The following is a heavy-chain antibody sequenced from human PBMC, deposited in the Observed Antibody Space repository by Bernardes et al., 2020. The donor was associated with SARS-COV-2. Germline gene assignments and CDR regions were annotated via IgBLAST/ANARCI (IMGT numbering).Heavy chain of an antibody. CDR3: ARDFLHTGWFFDL. V-gene: IGHV3-33*01. Sequence: GGSLRLSCAASGFTFSSYGMHWVRQAPGKGLEWVAVIWYDGSNKYYADSVKGRFTISRDNSKNTLYLQMNSLRAEDTAVYYCARDFLHTGWFFDLWGRGTLVTVSS. CDR2: IWYDGSNK. J-gene: IGHJ2*01. CDR1: GFTFSSYG. D-gene: IGHD3-10*01.